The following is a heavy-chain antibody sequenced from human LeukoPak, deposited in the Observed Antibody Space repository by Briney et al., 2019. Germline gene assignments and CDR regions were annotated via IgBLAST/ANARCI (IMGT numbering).Heavy chain of an antibody. D-gene: IGHD3-22*01. V-gene: IGHV3-53*01. CDR2: IYIGGNT. CDR1: GFTVSSNY. Sequence: GGSLTLSCAASGFTVSSNYMSWVRQAPGKGLEWVSVIYIGGNTFYAASVKGRFTVSRDNSKNTLYLQMTSLRAEDTAVYYCARADYYDSSGYNDYWGQGTLVTVSS. J-gene: IGHJ4*02. CDR3: ARADYYDSSGYNDY.